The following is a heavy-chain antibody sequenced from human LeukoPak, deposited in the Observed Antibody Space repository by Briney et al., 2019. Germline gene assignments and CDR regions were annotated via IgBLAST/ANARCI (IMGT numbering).Heavy chain of an antibody. J-gene: IGHJ5*02. CDR1: GGSISSYY. Sequence: SETLSLTCTVSGGSISSYYWSWIRQPPGKGLEWIGYIYTSGSTNYNPSLKSRVTISVDTSKNQFSLKLSSVTAADTAVYYCASWVALRAYCSSTSCYTGGWFDPWGQGTLVTVSS. D-gene: IGHD2-2*02. CDR2: IYTSGST. V-gene: IGHV4-4*09. CDR3: ASWVALRAYCSSTSCYTGGWFDP.